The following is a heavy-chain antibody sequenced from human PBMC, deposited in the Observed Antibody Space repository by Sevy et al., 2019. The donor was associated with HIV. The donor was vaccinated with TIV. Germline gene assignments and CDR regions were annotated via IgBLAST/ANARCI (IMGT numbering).Heavy chain of an antibody. CDR3: VKLLVDTAMGGDTFDY. D-gene: IGHD5-18*01. J-gene: IGHJ4*02. CDR1: GFTFSSYA. CDR2: ISSNGGST. V-gene: IGHV3-64D*06. Sequence: GGSLRLSCSASGFTFSSYAMHWVRQAPGKGLEYVSAISSNGGSTYYADSVKGRFPISRDNSKNTLYLQMSSLRAEDTAVYYCVKLLVDTAMGGDTFDYWGQGTLVTVSS.